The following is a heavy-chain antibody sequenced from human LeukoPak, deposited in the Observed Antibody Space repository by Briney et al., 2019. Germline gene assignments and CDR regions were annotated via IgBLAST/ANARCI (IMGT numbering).Heavy chain of an antibody. J-gene: IGHJ4*02. CDR1: GFTFSSYG. D-gene: IGHD1-26*01. CDR2: IWYDGSNK. V-gene: IGHV3-33*06. CDR3: AKERRPVGATTGSLDY. Sequence: PGRSLRLSCAASGFTFSSYGMHWVRQAPGKGLEWVAVIWYDGSNKYYADSVKGRFTISRDNSKNTLYLQMNSLRAEDTAVYYCAKERRPVGATTGSLDYWGQGTLVTVSS.